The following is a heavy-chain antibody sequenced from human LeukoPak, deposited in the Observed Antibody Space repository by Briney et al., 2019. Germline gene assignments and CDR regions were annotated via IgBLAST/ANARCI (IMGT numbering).Heavy chain of an antibody. CDR1: GFTFSSYW. CDR3: ARTFYDFWSGYSNFDY. V-gene: IGHV3-7*01. D-gene: IGHD3-3*01. Sequence: GGSLRLSCAASGFTFSSYWMSWVRQAPGKGLEWVANIKQDGSEKYYVDSVKGRFTISRDNAKNSLYLQMNSLRAEDTAVYYCARTFYDFWSGYSNFDYWGQGTLVTVSS. J-gene: IGHJ4*02. CDR2: IKQDGSEK.